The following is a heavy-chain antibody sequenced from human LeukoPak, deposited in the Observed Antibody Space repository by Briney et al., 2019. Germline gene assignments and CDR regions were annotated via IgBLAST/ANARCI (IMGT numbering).Heavy chain of an antibody. J-gene: IGHJ6*03. CDR2: IKQDGSEK. CDR3: ARRWAGSGRMDV. CDR1: GFTSGSYW. V-gene: IGHV3-7*01. D-gene: IGHD3-10*01. Sequence: GGSLRLSCAASGFTSGSYWMSWVRQAPGKGLEWVVNIKQDGSEKYYVDSVKGRFTISTDNSKNSVYLQMNSLRSEDTAVYYCARRWAGSGRMDVWGKGTTVTVSS.